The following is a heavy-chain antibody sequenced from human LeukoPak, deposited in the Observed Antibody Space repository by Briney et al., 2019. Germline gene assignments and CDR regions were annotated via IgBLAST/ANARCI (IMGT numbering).Heavy chain of an antibody. V-gene: IGHV4-59*02. Sequence: SETLSLTCTVSGGSVSSYYWSWIRQPPGKGLEWIGYIYYSGSTNYNPSLKSRVTMSVDTSKNQFSLKLSSVTAADTAVYYCAREYIAAAGTYIWFDPWGQGTLVTVSS. D-gene: IGHD6-13*01. J-gene: IGHJ5*02. CDR1: GGSVSSYY. CDR3: AREYIAAAGTYIWFDP. CDR2: IYYSGST.